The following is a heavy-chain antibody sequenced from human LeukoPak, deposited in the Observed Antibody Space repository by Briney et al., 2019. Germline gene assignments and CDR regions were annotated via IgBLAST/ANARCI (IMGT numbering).Heavy chain of an antibody. Sequence: ASVTVTCKASGYSFSNYGINWVRQPPGQGLEWMGWISALNGNTNYAQRHRGRVTLTTDTSTSTAYMELRSLRSDDAAVYYCAREACAHCMLDFWGQGTLVTVSS. D-gene: IGHD2-21*02. CDR2: ISALNGNT. CDR1: GYSFSNYG. J-gene: IGHJ4*02. V-gene: IGHV1-18*01. CDR3: AREACAHCMLDF.